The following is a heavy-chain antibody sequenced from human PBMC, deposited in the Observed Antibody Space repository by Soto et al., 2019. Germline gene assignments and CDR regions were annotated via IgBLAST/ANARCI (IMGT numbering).Heavy chain of an antibody. CDR3: ARAGDCSGGSCHTNYYYYGMDV. V-gene: IGHV3-30-3*01. CDR2: ISYDGSNK. D-gene: IGHD2-15*01. J-gene: IGHJ6*02. CDR1: GFTFSSYA. Sequence: GGSLRLSCAASGFTFSSYAMHWVRQAPGKGLEWVAVISYDGSNKYYADSVKGRFTISRDNAKYTLYLQMNSLRAEDTAVYYCARAGDCSGGSCHTNYYYYGMDVWGQGTTVTVSS.